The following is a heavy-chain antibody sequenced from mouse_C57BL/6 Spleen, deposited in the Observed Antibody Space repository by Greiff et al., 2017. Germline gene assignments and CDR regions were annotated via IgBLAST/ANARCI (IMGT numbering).Heavy chain of an antibody. V-gene: IGHV1-64*01. CDR1: GYTFTSYW. Sequence: QVQLQQPGAELVKPGASVKLSCKASGYTFTSYWMHWVKQRPGQGLEWIGMIHPNSGSTNYNEKFKSKATLTVDKSSSTAYMQLSSLTSEDSAVYYCARRRTYGYYEAMDYWGQGTSVTVSS. D-gene: IGHD2-3*01. CDR3: ARRRTYGYYEAMDY. J-gene: IGHJ4*01. CDR2: IHPNSGST.